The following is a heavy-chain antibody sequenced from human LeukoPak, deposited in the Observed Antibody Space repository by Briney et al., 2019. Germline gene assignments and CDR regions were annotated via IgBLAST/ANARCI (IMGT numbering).Heavy chain of an antibody. CDR2: INPNSGGT. V-gene: IGHV1-2*02. D-gene: IGHD3-9*01. CDR1: GYTFTGYY. Sequence: ASMKVSCKASGYTFTGYYMHWVRQAPGQGLEWMGWINPNSGGTNYAQKFQGRVTMTRDTSISTAYMELSRLRSDDTAVYYCARDADILTGYYYFDYWGQGTLVTVSS. CDR3: ARDADILTGYYYFDY. J-gene: IGHJ4*02.